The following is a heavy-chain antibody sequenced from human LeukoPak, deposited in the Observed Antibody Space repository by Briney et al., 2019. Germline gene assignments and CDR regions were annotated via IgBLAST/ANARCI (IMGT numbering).Heavy chain of an antibody. D-gene: IGHD3-10*01. Sequence: SETLSLTCAVYGVSFSGYYWSWIRQPPGKGLEWIGEINHSGTTNYNPSLKSRVTISVDTSKNQFSLKLSSVTAADTAVYYCAKHYMGSYDNRGLDYWGQGSLVTVSS. CDR2: INHSGTT. J-gene: IGHJ4*02. CDR3: AKHYMGSYDNRGLDY. V-gene: IGHV4-34*01. CDR1: GVSFSGYY.